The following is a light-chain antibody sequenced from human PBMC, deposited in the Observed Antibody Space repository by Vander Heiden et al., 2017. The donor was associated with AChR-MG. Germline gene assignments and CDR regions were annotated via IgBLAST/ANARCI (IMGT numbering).Light chain of an antibody. Sequence: QSVLTQPPSASETPWQSVTISCSGSSSNIGSRTVNWYQQLPGSAPKLVMYNTNQRPSGVPDRFSGSKSDTSASLAISDLQSDDEADYYCASWDASLNGPLFGGGTKLTVL. J-gene: IGLJ2*01. CDR3: ASWDASLNGPL. CDR2: NTN. V-gene: IGLV1-44*01. CDR1: SSNIGSRT.